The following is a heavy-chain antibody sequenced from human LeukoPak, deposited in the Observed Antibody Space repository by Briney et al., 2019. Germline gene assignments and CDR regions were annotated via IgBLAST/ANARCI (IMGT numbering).Heavy chain of an antibody. CDR2: INHRGST. CDR3: AREGGFYRPLDY. V-gene: IGHV4-34*01. Sequence: PSETLSLTCAVYGESLSKYYWTWIRQSPGKGLEWIGEINHRGSTNLNPSLKSRVTLSVDTSKYQFSLKLTSVTAADTAVYYCAREGGFYRPLDYLGQGTLVTVSS. D-gene: IGHD3-3*01. CDR1: GESLSKYY. J-gene: IGHJ4*02.